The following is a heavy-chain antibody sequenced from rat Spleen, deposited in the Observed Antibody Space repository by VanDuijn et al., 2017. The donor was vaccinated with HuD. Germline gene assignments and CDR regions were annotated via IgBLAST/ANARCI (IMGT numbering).Heavy chain of an antibody. CDR1: GFTFSNYD. V-gene: IGHV5-20*01. J-gene: IGHJ3*01. CDR3: TTENYWFAY. D-gene: IGHD1-10*01. CDR2: ISFDGSTT. Sequence: EVQLVESGGGLVQPGRSMKLSCVVSGFTFSNYDMAWVRQAPTKGPEWVASISFDGSTTYYRDSVKDRFTISRDNTKSTLYLQMNSLRSEDTATYYCTTENYWFAYWGQGTLVTVSS.